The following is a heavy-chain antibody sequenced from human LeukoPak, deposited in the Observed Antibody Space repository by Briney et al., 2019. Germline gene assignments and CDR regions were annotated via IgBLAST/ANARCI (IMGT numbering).Heavy chain of an antibody. CDR3: AKDPSYYYDSSGYPFDY. J-gene: IGHJ4*02. CDR2: ISGSGGNT. CDR1: GFTFSSYA. V-gene: IGHV3-23*01. D-gene: IGHD3-22*01. Sequence: GGSLRLSCAASGFTFSSYAMSWVRQTPGKGLEWVSAISGSGGNTYYTDSVKGRFTISRDNSKNTLYLQMNSLRAEDTAVYFCAKDPSYYYDSSGYPFDYWGQGTLVTVSS.